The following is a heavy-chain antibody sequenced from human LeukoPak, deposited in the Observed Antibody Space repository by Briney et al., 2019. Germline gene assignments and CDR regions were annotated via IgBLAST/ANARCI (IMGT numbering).Heavy chain of an antibody. D-gene: IGHD5-12*01. CDR3: ARVVPYVYSGYDYDY. V-gene: IGHV1-18*01. J-gene: IGHJ4*02. CDR2: ISAYNGNT. Sequence: ASVKVSCKASGYTFTSYGISWVRQAPGQGLEWMGWISAYNGNTNYAQKLQGRVTMTTDTSTSTAYMELRSLRSDDTAVYYCARVVPYVYSGYDYDYWGQGTLVTVSS. CDR1: GYTFTSYG.